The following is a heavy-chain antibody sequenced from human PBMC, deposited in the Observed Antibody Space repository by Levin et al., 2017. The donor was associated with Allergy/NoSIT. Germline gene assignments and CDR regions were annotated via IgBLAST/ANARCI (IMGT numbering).Heavy chain of an antibody. CDR1: GFTFSSYA. V-gene: IGHV3-23*01. D-gene: IGHD7-27*01. Sequence: SGGSLRLSCAASGFTFSSYAMSWVRQAPGKGLEWVSSISGNGRGTYYPDSVKGRFSISRDNSKNTLYLQMSSLRAEDTAVYYCAKVPNGGTHYYFDYWGQGTLVTVSS. CDR2: ISGNGRGT. CDR3: AKVPNGGTHYYFDY. J-gene: IGHJ4*02.